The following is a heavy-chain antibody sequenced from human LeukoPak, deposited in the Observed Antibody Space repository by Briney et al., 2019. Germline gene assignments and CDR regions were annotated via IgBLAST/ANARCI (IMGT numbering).Heavy chain of an antibody. Sequence: GGSLRLSCAASGFTFSDYDMRWIRQAPGKGLEWVSSISRSGSTKYYADSVKGRFTISRDNAKNSLFLQMNSLRAEDTAVYYCAKSGLNRFDYWGQGTLVTVSS. CDR1: GFTFSDYD. CDR3: AKSGLNRFDY. CDR2: ISRSGSTK. J-gene: IGHJ4*02. V-gene: IGHV3-11*01. D-gene: IGHD2-15*01.